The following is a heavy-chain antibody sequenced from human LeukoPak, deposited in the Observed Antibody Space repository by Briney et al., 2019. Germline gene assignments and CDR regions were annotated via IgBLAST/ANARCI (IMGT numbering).Heavy chain of an antibody. CDR3: ARFAEVYYYVDV. J-gene: IGHJ6*03. CDR2: ISSSGSTI. D-gene: IGHD2-21*01. V-gene: IGHV3-48*03. CDR1: GFTFSGYG. Sequence: SGGSLRLSCAASGFTFSGYGMTWVRQAPGKGLEWVSYISSSGSTIYYADSVKGRFTISRDDAKKSLYLQMNSLRAEDTAVYFCARFAEVYYYVDVWGTGTTVIVSS.